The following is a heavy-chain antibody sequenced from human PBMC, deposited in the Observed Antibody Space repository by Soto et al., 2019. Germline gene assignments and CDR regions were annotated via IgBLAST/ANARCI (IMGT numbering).Heavy chain of an antibody. CDR3: ARDNILGILYGGMEV. CDR1: GGSISSGDYY. V-gene: IGHV4-30-4*01. Sequence: SETLSITCTVSGGSISSGDYYWSWIRQPPGKGLEWIGYIYYSGSTYYNPSLKSRVTISVDTSKNQFSLKLSSVTAADTAVYYCARDNILGILYGGMEVWGKGTTVTVSS. CDR2: IYYSGST. J-gene: IGHJ6*04. D-gene: IGHD3-3*01.